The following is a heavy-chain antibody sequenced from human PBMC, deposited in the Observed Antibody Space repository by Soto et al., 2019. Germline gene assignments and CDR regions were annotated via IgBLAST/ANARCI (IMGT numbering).Heavy chain of an antibody. CDR3: TRTMPGYYMDV. CDR1: GFTFSGST. V-gene: IGHV3-73*01. Sequence: EAQLVESGGGLVQPGGSLKLSCAASGFTFSGSTMHWVRQTSGKGLEWVGCIRSKADGYATAFAASVKGRFTISRDDSKNTAYLQMNSLKTEDTALYYCTRTMPGYYMDVWGKGTTVTVSS. D-gene: IGHD2-2*01. J-gene: IGHJ6*03. CDR2: IRSKADGYAT.